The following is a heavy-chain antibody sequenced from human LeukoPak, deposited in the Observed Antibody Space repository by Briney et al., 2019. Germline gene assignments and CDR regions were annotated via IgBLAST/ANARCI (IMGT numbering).Heavy chain of an antibody. D-gene: IGHD6-13*01. CDR2: IYWNDDK. CDR1: GFSLSTSGVG. J-gene: IGHJ4*02. Sequence: SGPTLVSPTQTLTLTCTFSGFSLSTSGVGVGWIRQPPGKALEWLALIYWNDDKRYSLSLKSRLTITKDTSKNQVVLTMTNMDPVDTATYYCAHSEVAALLSRYFDYWGQGTLVTVSS. V-gene: IGHV2-5*01. CDR3: AHSEVAALLSRYFDY.